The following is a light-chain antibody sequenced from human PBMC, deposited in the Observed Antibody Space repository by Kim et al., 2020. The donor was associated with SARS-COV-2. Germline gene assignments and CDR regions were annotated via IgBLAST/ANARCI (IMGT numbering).Light chain of an antibody. CDR2: CAS. CDR3: QQYNIYPYT. V-gene: IGKV1-16*02. J-gene: IGKJ2*01. CDR1: QRIKYY. Sequence: SVGERVTITCRAKQRIKYYLALFTQITGKAPKSLIYCASTLQSGVPTKLSGSASGTDFTLTISSLQPEDFTTYHCQQYNIYPYTFGQGTKLEIK.